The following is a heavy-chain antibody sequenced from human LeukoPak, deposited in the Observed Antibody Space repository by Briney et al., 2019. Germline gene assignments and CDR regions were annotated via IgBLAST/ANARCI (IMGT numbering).Heavy chain of an antibody. D-gene: IGHD3-10*01. CDR2: IRSKAYGGTT. CDR1: GFTFGDYA. Sequence: GGSLRLSCTASGFTFGDYAMSWVRQAPGKGLEWGGFIRSKAYGGTTEYAASVKGRFTISRDDSKSIAYLQMNSLKTDDTAVYYCTSPMVPYYYYGMDVWGQGTTVTVSS. V-gene: IGHV3-49*04. CDR3: TSPMVPYYYYGMDV. J-gene: IGHJ6*02.